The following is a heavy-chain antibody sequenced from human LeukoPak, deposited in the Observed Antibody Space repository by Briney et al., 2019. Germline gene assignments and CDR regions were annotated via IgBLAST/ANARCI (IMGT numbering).Heavy chain of an antibody. V-gene: IGHV3-30*02. J-gene: IGHJ4*02. CDR3: AKDLYSYGYYFDY. D-gene: IGHD5-18*01. CDR2: IRYDGSNK. CDR1: GFTFSNYA. Sequence: GGSLRLSCAASGFTFSNYAMNWVRQAPGKGLEWVTFIRYDGSNKYYADSVKGRFTISRDNSKNTLYLQMNSLRAEDTAVYYCAKDLYSYGYYFDYWGQGTVVTVSS.